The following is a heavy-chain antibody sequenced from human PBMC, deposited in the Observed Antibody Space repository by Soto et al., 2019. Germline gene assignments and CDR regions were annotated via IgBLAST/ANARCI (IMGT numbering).Heavy chain of an antibody. CDR2: ISAYNGNT. CDR1: GYTFTSYG. Sequence: ASVKVCSKDYGYTFTSYGIRRVGQAPGQGLEWMGWISAYNGNTNDAQKLQGRVTMTTETSTSTAYMELRSLRSDDTAVYYCARDIRHGMDVWGQGTTVTVSS. V-gene: IGHV1-18*01. D-gene: IGHD2-2*02. J-gene: IGHJ6*02. CDR3: ARDIRHGMDV.